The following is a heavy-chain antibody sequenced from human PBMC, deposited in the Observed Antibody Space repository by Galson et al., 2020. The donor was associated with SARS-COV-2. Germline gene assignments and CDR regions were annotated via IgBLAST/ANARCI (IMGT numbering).Heavy chain of an antibody. V-gene: IGHV3-7*01. CDR3: ARDQDGYNDF. CDR1: GFTFSRFW. Sequence: GESLKISCAASGFTFSRFWMSWVRPAPGKGLEWVANIKQDGSDRYYGDSVKGRFTISSDNAKNSLYLQMNSLRAEDTAVYYCARDQDGYNDFWGQGTLVTVSS. D-gene: IGHD5-12*01. J-gene: IGHJ4*02. CDR2: IKQDGSDR.